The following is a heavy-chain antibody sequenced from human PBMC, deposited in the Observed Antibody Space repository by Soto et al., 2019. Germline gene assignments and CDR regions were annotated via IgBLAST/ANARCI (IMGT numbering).Heavy chain of an antibody. J-gene: IGHJ5*02. CDR2: INPDNGNT. Sequence: ASVKVSCKASGYTFTRYSMNWVRQAPGQRLEWMGWINPDNGNTKSSQKFQDRVIITRDTSASTAYMDLSSLRSEDTAVYYCARGIATGQLDPWGQGTLVTVSS. CDR3: ARGIATGQLDP. D-gene: IGHD2-15*01. V-gene: IGHV1-3*01. CDR1: GYTFTRYS.